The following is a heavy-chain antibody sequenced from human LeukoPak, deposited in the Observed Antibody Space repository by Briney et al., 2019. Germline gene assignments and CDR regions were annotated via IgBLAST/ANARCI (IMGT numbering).Heavy chain of an antibody. CDR3: ASGDSSSWYFWFDP. V-gene: IGHV4-34*01. J-gene: IGHJ5*02. Sequence: SETLSLTRAVYGGSFSGYYWSWIREPPGKGLEWIGEINHSGSTNYNPSLKSRVTISVDTSKNPFSLKLSSVTAADTAVYYCASGDSSSWYFWFDPWGQGTLVTVSS. CDR1: GGSFSGYY. CDR2: INHSGST. D-gene: IGHD6-13*01.